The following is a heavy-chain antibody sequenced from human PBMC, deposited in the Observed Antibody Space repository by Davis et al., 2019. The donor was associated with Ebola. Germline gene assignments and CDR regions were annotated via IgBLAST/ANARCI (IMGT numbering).Heavy chain of an antibody. Sequence: GESLKISCAASGFTFNSYAMTWVRQAPGKGLEWVSAISGRDDSTCFADSVKGRFTISRDNSKKTVYLQMNSLRADDTAIYYCAKVGGDPRYYDASLPLEAFDIWGQGTKVTVSS. J-gene: IGHJ3*02. CDR2: ISGRDDST. D-gene: IGHD3-22*01. V-gene: IGHV3-23*01. CDR1: GFTFNSYA. CDR3: AKVGGDPRYYDASLPLEAFDI.